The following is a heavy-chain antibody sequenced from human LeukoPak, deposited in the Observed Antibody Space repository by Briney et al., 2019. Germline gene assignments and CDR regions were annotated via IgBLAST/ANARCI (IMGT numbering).Heavy chain of an antibody. CDR3: ARDFGYCSGGSCYRPGDY. CDR1: GFTFSSYW. CDR2: IKQDGSEK. J-gene: IGHJ4*02. D-gene: IGHD2-15*01. Sequence: GGSLRLSCAASGFTFSSYWMSWVRQAPGKGLEWVANIKQDGSEKYYVDSVKGRFTISRDNAKNSLYLQMNGLRAEDTAVYYCARDFGYCSGGSCYRPGDYWGQGTLVTVSS. V-gene: IGHV3-7*01.